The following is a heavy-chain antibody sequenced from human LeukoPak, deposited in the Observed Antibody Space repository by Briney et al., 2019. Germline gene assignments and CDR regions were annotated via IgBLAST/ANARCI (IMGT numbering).Heavy chain of an antibody. CDR1: GGSISSYY. Sequence: SETLPLTCTVSGGSISSYYWSWIRQPPGKGLEWIGYIYYSGSTNYNPSLKSRVTISVDTSKNQFSLKLSSVTAADTAVYYCARERGYLFDYWGQGTLVTVSS. V-gene: IGHV4-59*01. J-gene: IGHJ4*02. CDR2: IYYSGST. D-gene: IGHD1-1*01. CDR3: ARERGYLFDY.